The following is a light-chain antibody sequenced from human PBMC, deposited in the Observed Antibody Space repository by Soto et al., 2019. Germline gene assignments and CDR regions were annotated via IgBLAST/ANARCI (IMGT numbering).Light chain of an antibody. Sequence: DIQMTQSPSTLSASVGDRVTITCRASQNINTWLSWHQQKPGKAPKLLIYAASTLQSGVQLRFSGTGSGTEFTLTISSLKPDDFATYYCQQYHSYSTFGQGTKVDIK. CDR2: AAS. CDR3: QQYHSYST. V-gene: IGKV1-5*03. CDR1: QNINTW. J-gene: IGKJ1*01.